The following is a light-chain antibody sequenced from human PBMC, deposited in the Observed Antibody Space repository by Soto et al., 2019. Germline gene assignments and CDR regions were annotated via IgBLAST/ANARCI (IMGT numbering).Light chain of an antibody. J-gene: IGKJ1*01. V-gene: IGKV1-5*01. Sequence: DIQMTQSPSSVSASVGDRVTITCRASQDISSWLTWYQQRPGKAPKLLIYDASSLESGVPSRFSGIGSGTESTLTITSLQPDDFATYYCQQYDSYAWTFGQGTKVDIK. CDR2: DAS. CDR1: QDISSW. CDR3: QQYDSYAWT.